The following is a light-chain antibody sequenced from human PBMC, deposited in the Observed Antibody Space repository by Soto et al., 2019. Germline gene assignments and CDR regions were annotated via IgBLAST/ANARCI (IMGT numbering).Light chain of an antibody. V-gene: IGKV1-33*01. J-gene: IGKJ2*01. CDR1: QNINNY. Sequence: DIQMTQSPSSLSASVGDRVTITCQASQNINNYLNWYQQKPGKAPELLIYDASNLETGVPSRFSGSGSGTDFTFTISSLQPEDIATYYCQHYDNFLYTFGQGTKLDLK. CDR3: QHYDNFLYT. CDR2: DAS.